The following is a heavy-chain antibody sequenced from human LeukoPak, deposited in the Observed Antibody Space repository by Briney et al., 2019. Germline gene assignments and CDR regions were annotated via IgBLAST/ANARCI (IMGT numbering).Heavy chain of an antibody. J-gene: IGHJ6*03. Sequence: SETLSLTCAVSGGSISSSNWWSWVRQPPGKGLEWIGEIFYSGSTNYNPSLKSRVTISVDTSKNQFSLKLSSVTAADTAVYYCARALRYCSSTSCYRASYYYYYMDVWGKGTTVTISS. CDR2: IFYSGST. CDR3: ARALRYCSSTSCYRASYYYYYMDV. V-gene: IGHV4-4*02. CDR1: GGSISSSNW. D-gene: IGHD2-2*01.